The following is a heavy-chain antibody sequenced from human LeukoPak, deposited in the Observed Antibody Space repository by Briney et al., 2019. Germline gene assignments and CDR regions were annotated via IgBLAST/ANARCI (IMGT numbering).Heavy chain of an antibody. Sequence: SETLSLTCAVYGGSFSGYYWTWIRQPPGKGLEWIGYIYYSGSTYYNPSLKSRVTISVDTSKNQFSLKLSSVTAADTAVYYCARAYGSGNHYWGQGTLVTVSS. CDR3: ARAYGSGNHY. D-gene: IGHD3-10*01. J-gene: IGHJ4*02. CDR2: IYYSGST. V-gene: IGHV4-34*09. CDR1: GGSFSGYY.